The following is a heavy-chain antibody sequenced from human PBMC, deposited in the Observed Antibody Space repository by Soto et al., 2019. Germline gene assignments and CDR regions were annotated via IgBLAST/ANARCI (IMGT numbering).Heavy chain of an antibody. Sequence: QTLSLTCAISGDSVSSKSAAWNWIRQSPSRGLEWLGRTYSRSQWYYDYAPSVKSRITINPDTSRNQFSLQLNSVTPEDTAVYYCARAPFGSGWYVYYFDYWGQGMLVTVSS. CDR3: ARAPFGSGWYVYYFDY. V-gene: IGHV6-1*01. CDR2: TYSRSQWYY. D-gene: IGHD6-19*01. J-gene: IGHJ4*02. CDR1: GDSVSSKSAA.